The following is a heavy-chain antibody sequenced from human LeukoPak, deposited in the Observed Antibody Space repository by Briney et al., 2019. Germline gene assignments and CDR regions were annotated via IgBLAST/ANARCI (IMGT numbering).Heavy chain of an antibody. D-gene: IGHD3-3*01. CDR1: GFTFSSYW. J-gene: IGHJ4*02. V-gene: IGHV3-7*01. Sequence: GGSLRLSCAASGFTFSSYWMSWVRQAPGKGLEWVANIKQDGSEKYYVDSEKGRFTISRDNAKNSLYLQMNSLRAEDTAVYYCARVGTYYEFWSGYYPFDYWGQGTLVTVSS. CDR3: ARVGTYYEFWSGYYPFDY. CDR2: IKQDGSEK.